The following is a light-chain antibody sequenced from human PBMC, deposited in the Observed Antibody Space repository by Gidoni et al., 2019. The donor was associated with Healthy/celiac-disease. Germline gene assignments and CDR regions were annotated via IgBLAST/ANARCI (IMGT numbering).Light chain of an antibody. J-gene: IGLJ3*02. V-gene: IGLV1-47*01. CDR1: SSNIGSNY. CDR3: AAWDDSRSGWV. CDR2: RNN. Sequence: SVLPQPPSASRPPAQGVTISCSGSSSNIGSNYVSWYQQLPGTAPKLLIYRNNQRPAGVPDRFSGSKSGTSAALAISGLRSEDEADYYCAAWDDSRSGWVFGGGTKLTVL.